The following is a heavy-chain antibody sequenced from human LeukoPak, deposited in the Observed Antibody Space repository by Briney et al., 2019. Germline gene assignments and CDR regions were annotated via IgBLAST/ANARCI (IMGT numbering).Heavy chain of an antibody. J-gene: IGHJ4*02. CDR3: ARDGSYDFWSGYYPDY. V-gene: IGHV1-2*02. Sequence: ASVKVSCKASGYTFTGYYLHWVRQAPGQGLEWMGWINPKNGDTNCAQNFQDRVTMTRDTSISTAYMELSRLRSDDTAVYYCARDGSYDFWSGYYPDYWGQGTLVTVSS. CDR2: INPKNGDT. D-gene: IGHD3-3*01. CDR1: GYTFTGYY.